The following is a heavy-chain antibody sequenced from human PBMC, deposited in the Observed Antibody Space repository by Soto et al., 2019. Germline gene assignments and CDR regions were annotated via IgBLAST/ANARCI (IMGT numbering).Heavy chain of an antibody. D-gene: IGHD6-6*01. Sequence: QVQLVQSGAEVKKPGASVKVSCKASGYTFTSYGITWVRQAPGQGLEWMGWISAYNGNTNYAQKLQGRVTMTTDTSTSTAYMELRSLRSDDTAVYYCAREIPYSSSPNYYYYGMDVWGQETTVTVAS. CDR1: GYTFTSYG. J-gene: IGHJ6*02. CDR2: ISAYNGNT. CDR3: AREIPYSSSPNYYYYGMDV. V-gene: IGHV1-18*01.